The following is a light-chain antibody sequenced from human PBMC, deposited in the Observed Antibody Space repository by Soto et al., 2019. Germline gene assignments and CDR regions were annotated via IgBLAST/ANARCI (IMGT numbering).Light chain of an antibody. Sequence: EIVLTQSPGTLSLSPGERATLSCRASQSVSSSSYLAWYQQKPGQAPRLLIYGASSRATGIPDRFSGSGSATDFPLNISRLEPEDFAVYYCRQYCSSPSYTFGQGTKLAIK. CDR2: GAS. V-gene: IGKV3-20*01. J-gene: IGKJ2*01. CDR1: QSVSSSSY. CDR3: RQYCSSPSYT.